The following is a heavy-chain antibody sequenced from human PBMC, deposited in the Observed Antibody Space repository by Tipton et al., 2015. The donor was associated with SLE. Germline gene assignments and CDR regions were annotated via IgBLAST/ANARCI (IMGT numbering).Heavy chain of an antibody. CDR2: ISGSGGST. J-gene: IGHJ4*02. D-gene: IGHD3-22*01. CDR1: GFTFDDYA. CDR3: AKAERAMIVVVIRGYFDY. V-gene: IGHV3-23*01. Sequence: SLRLSCAASGFTFDDYAMHWVRQAPGKGLEWVSGISGSGGSTYYADSVKGRFTISRDNSKNTLYLQMNSLRAEDTAVYYCAKAERAMIVVVIRGYFDYWGQGTLVTVSS.